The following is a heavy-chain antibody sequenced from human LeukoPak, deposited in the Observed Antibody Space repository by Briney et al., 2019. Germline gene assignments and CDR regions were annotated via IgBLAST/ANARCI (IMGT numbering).Heavy chain of an antibody. CDR1: GGSFSVYY. Sequence: SETLSLTRVLDGGSFSVYYWSWIRQPPRKGLEWIGEINHSGSTTYNPSLKSPVPTSVDTSKNQFSLKLSSVTAPDTAVYYCARGLPRIAARFWTDYWGQGTLVTVSS. D-gene: IGHD6-6*01. J-gene: IGHJ4*02. V-gene: IGHV4-34*01. CDR3: ARGLPRIAARFWTDY. CDR2: INHSGST.